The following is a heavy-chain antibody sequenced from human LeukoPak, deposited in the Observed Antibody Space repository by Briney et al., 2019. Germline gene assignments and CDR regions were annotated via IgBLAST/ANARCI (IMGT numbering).Heavy chain of an antibody. J-gene: IGHJ5*02. Sequence: SETLSLTCSVSGGSISSGSYYWSWIRQPAGKGLEWIGRIYTSGSTNYNPSLKSRVTISVDTSKNQLSLKLSSVTAADTAVYYCARGYYYDSSGYHYDVPWFDPWGQGTPVTVSS. V-gene: IGHV4-61*02. CDR2: IYTSGST. CDR1: GGSISSGSYY. D-gene: IGHD3-22*01. CDR3: ARGYYYDSSGYHYDVPWFDP.